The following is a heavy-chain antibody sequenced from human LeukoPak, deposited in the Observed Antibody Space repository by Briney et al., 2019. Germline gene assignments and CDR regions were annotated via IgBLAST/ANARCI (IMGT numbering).Heavy chain of an antibody. J-gene: IGHJ5*02. CDR3: ARGRVSIVVVPAAIQDRFDP. CDR2: INHSGST. CDR1: GGSFSGYY. Sequence: SETLSLTCAVYGGSFSGYYWSWIRQPPGKGLEWIGEINHSGSTNYNPSLKSRVTISVDTSKNQFSLKLSSVTAADTAVYYCARGRVSIVVVPAAIQDRFDPWGQGTLVTVSS. D-gene: IGHD2-2*01. V-gene: IGHV4-34*01.